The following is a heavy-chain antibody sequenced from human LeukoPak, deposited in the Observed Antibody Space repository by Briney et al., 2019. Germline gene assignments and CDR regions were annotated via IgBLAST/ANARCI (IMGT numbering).Heavy chain of an antibody. Sequence: PSQTLSLTCTVSGGSISNGSYYWSWIRQPAGKGLEWIGRIYTSGSTNYNPSLKSRVTISVDTSKNQFSLKLSSVTAADTAVYYCASATRRGPRGTDYWGQGTLVTVSS. J-gene: IGHJ4*02. D-gene: IGHD3-10*01. CDR1: GGSISNGSYY. CDR3: ASATRRGPRGTDY. V-gene: IGHV4-61*02. CDR2: IYTSGST.